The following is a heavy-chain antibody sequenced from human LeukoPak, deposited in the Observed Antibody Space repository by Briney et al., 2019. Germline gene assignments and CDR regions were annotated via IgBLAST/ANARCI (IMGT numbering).Heavy chain of an antibody. Sequence: GGSLRLSCVASGFTFSSYDMHWVRQGPGKGLEWVTSIRSDGSDKYYVDSVWGRFTISRDNSKNTLYLQMNSLRAEDTAVYYCATYKYGAPVRRFDTWGQGTLSPSPQ. CDR1: GFTFSSYD. CDR3: ATYKYGAPVRRFDT. CDR2: IRSDGSDK. V-gene: IGHV3-30*02. J-gene: IGHJ5*02. D-gene: IGHD3-10*01.